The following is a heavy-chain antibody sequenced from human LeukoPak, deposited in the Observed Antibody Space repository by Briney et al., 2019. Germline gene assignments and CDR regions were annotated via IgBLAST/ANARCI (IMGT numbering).Heavy chain of an antibody. Sequence: SETLSLTSTVPGGSISSYYWSWIRQPPGKGLEWIGYIYSSGSTNYNPSLKSRVTISVDTPKNQFSLEVSSVTAADTAVYYCVRAVAATRIDFWGQGTLVTVSS. V-gene: IGHV4-59*01. D-gene: IGHD6-19*01. CDR1: GGSISSYY. CDR3: VRAVAATRIDF. CDR2: IYSSGST. J-gene: IGHJ4*02.